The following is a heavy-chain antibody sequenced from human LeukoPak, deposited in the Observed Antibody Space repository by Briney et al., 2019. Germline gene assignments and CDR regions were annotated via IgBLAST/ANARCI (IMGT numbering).Heavy chain of an antibody. CDR1: GGSFSDNY. Sequence: PSETLSLTCAVYGGSFSDNYWSWIRQPPGKGLEWIGEINHNGSTNYNPSLKSRVTISVDTSKNQFSLQLSSVTAADTAVYYCARTREEATYYYGSGSYSSGMDVWGQGTTVTVSS. CDR3: ARTREEATYYYGSGSYSSGMDV. V-gene: IGHV4-34*01. CDR2: INHNGST. J-gene: IGHJ6*02. D-gene: IGHD3-10*01.